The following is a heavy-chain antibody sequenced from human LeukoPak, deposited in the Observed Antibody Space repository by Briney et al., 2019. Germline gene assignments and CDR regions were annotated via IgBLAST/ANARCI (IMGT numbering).Heavy chain of an antibody. V-gene: IGHV4-59*01. J-gene: IGHJ4*02. CDR3: ARGVNWNGDFDY. CDR2: IYYSGST. Sequence: SETLSLTCTVSGGSISSYYWSWIRQPLGKGLEWIGYIYYSGSTNYNPSLKTRVTISVDTSKNQFSLKLSSVTAADTAVYYCARGVNWNGDFDYWGQGTLVTVSS. D-gene: IGHD1-20*01. CDR1: GGSISSYY.